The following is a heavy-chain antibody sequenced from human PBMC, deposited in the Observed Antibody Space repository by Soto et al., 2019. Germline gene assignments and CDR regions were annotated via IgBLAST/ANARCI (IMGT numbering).Heavy chain of an antibody. CDR1: GGSISSYY. V-gene: IGHV4-59*01. D-gene: IGHD1-1*01. J-gene: IGHJ6*02. Sequence: SETVSLTCTVSGGSISSYYWSWIRQPPGKGLEWIGYIYYSGSTNYNPSLKSRVTISVDTSKNQFSLKLSSVTAADTAVYYCARDSWNRGGMDVWGQGTTVTVSS. CDR3: ARDSWNRGGMDV. CDR2: IYYSGST.